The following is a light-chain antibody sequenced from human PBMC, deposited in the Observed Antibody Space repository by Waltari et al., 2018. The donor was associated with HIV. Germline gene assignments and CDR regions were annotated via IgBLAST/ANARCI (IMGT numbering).Light chain of an antibody. J-gene: IGLJ1*01. CDR1: SSDLVGYDY. V-gene: IGLV2-11*02. CDR3: CSYAGDSSYV. CDR2: HVT. Sequence: QSALTQPRSVSGSPGQSSTIPCTGASSDLVGYDYVPWYKHHPGKDPKLIIYHVTKRPSGVPDRFSGSKSGNTASLTISGLQAEDEADYYCCSYAGDSSYVFGTGTEVTV.